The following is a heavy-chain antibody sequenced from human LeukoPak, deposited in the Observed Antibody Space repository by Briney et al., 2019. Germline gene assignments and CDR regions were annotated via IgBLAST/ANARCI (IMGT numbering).Heavy chain of an antibody. J-gene: IGHJ5*02. CDR1: GFTFRDYS. D-gene: IGHD1-26*01. CDR3: ARGRYRWEPEGSWFDP. CDR2: ISSRSTAK. Sequence: GGSLRLSCIASGFTFRDYSMNWVRQARGKGPEWIAHISSRSTAKYYAESVMGRFTISRDNDMNSLYLQMNSLRDEDTAVYYCARGRYRWEPEGSWFDPWGQGTLVTVSS. V-gene: IGHV3-48*02.